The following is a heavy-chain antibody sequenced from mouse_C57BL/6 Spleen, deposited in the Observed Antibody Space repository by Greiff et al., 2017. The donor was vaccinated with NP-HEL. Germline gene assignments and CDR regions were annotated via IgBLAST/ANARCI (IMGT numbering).Heavy chain of an antibody. J-gene: IGHJ3*01. Sequence: QVQLQQPGAELVKPGASVKLSCKASGYTFTSYWMHWVKQRPGQGLEWIGTIHPNSGSTNYNEKFKSKATLTVDKSSSTAYMQLSSLTSEDSAVYYCVYDYDEAWFAYWGQGTLVTDSA. V-gene: IGHV1-64*01. CDR3: VYDYDEAWFAY. CDR1: GYTFTSYW. CDR2: IHPNSGST. D-gene: IGHD2-4*01.